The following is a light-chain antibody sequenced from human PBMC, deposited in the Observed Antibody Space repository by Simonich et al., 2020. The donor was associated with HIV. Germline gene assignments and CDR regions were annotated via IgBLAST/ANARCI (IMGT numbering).Light chain of an antibody. CDR2: WAS. CDR3: QQYYSSPQT. V-gene: IGKV4-1*01. J-gene: IGKJ1*01. Sequence: DIVMTQSPDSLAVSLGERATINCKSSQSVLYSSNNKNYLAWYQQKPGQPPNLLIYWASTREPGVPDRFSGSGSGTDFTLTISSLQAEDVAVYYCQQYYSSPQTFGQGTKVEIK. CDR1: QSVLYSSNNKNY.